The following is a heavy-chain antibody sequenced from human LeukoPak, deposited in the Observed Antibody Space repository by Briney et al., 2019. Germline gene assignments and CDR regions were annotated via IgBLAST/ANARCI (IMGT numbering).Heavy chain of an antibody. CDR3: ARERSHYFDF. D-gene: IGHD6-13*01. Sequence: ASVKVSCKASGYTFTNYGLSWVRQAPGQGLEWMGLISAYSGNTNYAQKFQGRVTMTTDTATNTAYMELRSLRSDDTAVYYRARERSHYFDFWGQGTLVAVST. CDR2: ISAYSGNT. V-gene: IGHV1-18*01. CDR1: GYTFTNYG. J-gene: IGHJ4*02.